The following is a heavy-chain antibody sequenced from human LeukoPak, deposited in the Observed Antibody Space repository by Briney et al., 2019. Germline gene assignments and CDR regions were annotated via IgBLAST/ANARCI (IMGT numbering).Heavy chain of an antibody. CDR3: ATGYSNSWQPRYFDY. V-gene: IGHV3-66*01. J-gene: IGHJ4*02. D-gene: IGHD6-13*01. CDR2: IYSGGGT. Sequence: TGGSLRLSCAVSGLTVSTTYMSWVRQAPGKGLEWVSVIYSGGGTYYSDSVKGRFTISRDNSKNTLYLQMNSLRAEDTAVYYCATGYSNSWQPRYFDYWGQGTLVTVSS. CDR1: GLTVSTTY.